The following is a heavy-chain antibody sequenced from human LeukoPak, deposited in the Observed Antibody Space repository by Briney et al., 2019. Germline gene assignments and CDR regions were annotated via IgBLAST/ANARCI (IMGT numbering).Heavy chain of an antibody. D-gene: IGHD4-17*01. Sequence: ASVKVSCKASGGTFSSYAISWVRQAPGQGLEWMGWISAYNGNTNYAQKLQGRVTMTTVTSTSTAYMEPRSLRSDDTAVYYCARVRNGDYAAFDIWGQGTMVTVSS. CDR3: ARVRNGDYAAFDI. V-gene: IGHV1-18*01. CDR1: GGTFSSYA. CDR2: ISAYNGNT. J-gene: IGHJ3*02.